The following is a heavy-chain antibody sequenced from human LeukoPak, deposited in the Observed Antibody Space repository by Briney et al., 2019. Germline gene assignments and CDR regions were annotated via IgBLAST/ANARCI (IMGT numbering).Heavy chain of an antibody. D-gene: IGHD2-21*01. CDR3: ARTASGDFYWVY. J-gene: IGHJ4*03. CDR2: ISSNGGST. V-gene: IGHV3-64*01. CDR1: GFTFSSYA. Sequence: GGSLRLSCAASGFTFSSYAMHWVRQAPGQGLVYVSAISSNGGSTYYANSVKGRFTISTDNSKNTLYLQMGRLRAEDMAVYYCARTASGDFYWVYWGHGALVTVSS.